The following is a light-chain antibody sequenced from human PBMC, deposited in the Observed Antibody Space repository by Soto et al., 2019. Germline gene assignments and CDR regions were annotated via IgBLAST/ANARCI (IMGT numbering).Light chain of an antibody. Sequence: QSALTQPASVSGSPGQPITISCTGTSSDVGAYNFVSWHRQHPGKAPKLIIYNVYDRPSGISYRFSGSKSGNTASLTISGLQGEDEADYYCSSYTISRTYVFGTGTKVTVL. CDR2: NVY. V-gene: IGLV2-14*03. J-gene: IGLJ1*01. CDR1: SSDVGAYNF. CDR3: SSYTISRTYV.